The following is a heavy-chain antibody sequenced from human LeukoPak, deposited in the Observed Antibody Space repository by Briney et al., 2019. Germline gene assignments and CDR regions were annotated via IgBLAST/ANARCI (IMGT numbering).Heavy chain of an antibody. CDR2: ISYDGSNK. CDR3: AREGDFWSGYYLNWFDP. Sequence: GGSLRLSCAASGVTFSSYAMHWVRQAPGKGLEWVAVISYDGSNKYYADSVKGRFTISRDNSKNTLYLQMNSLRAEDTAVYYCAREGDFWSGYYLNWFDPWGQGTLVTVSS. V-gene: IGHV3-30-3*01. J-gene: IGHJ5*02. D-gene: IGHD3-3*01. CDR1: GVTFSSYA.